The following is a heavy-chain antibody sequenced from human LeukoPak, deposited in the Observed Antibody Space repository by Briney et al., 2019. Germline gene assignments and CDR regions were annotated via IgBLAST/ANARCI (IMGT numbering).Heavy chain of an antibody. V-gene: IGHV1-18*01. Sequence: GASVTVSCKASGYTFTSYGISWVRQAPGQGLEWMGWISAYNGNTNYAQKLQGRVTMTTDTSTSTAYMELRSLRSDDTAVYYCARDGRYFDWLLRYDYWGQGTLVTVSS. CDR2: ISAYNGNT. CDR3: ARDGRYFDWLLRYDY. CDR1: GYTFTSYG. D-gene: IGHD3-9*01. J-gene: IGHJ4*02.